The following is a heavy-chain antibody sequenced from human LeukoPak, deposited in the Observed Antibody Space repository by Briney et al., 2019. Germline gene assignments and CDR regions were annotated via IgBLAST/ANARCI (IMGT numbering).Heavy chain of an antibody. D-gene: IGHD2-15*01. CDR3: AKRYCSGGSCCPDY. CDR1: GGTFSSYT. J-gene: IGHJ4*02. V-gene: IGHV1-69*02. CDR2: IIPILGIA. Sequence: SVKVSCKASGGTFSSYTISWVRQAPGQGLEWMGRIIPILGIANYAQKFQGRVTITADKSTSTAYMELSSLRSEDTAVYYCAKRYCSGGSCCPDYWGQGTRVTVSS.